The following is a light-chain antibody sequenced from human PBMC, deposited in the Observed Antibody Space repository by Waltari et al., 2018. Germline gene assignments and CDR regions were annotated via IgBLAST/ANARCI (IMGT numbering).Light chain of an antibody. CDR3: AGWDGSLNGYV. V-gene: IGLV1-44*01. CDR1: SSNLGSSY. CDR2: NNN. Sequence: QSVLTQPPSASGTPGQRVTISCSGSSSNLGSSYVHWYQQPPGTASQLVIYNNNKRPSGVPDRFSGSKYGTSASLAISGLQSEDEADYYCAGWDGSLNGYVFGAATKVTVL. J-gene: IGLJ1*01.